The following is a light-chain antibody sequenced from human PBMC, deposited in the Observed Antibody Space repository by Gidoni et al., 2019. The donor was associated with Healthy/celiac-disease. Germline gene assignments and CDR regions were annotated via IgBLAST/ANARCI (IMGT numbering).Light chain of an antibody. CDR2: AAS. J-gene: IGKJ4*01. CDR3: QQAHIFPFT. V-gene: IGKV1-12*01. Sequence: DIQMTQPPSSVTASVGDRVTITCRASQGISSWLAWYQQKPGKAPKLLIYAASSLQSGVPSRFSGSGSGTGFTLTISSLQPGDCATYYCQQAHIFPFTFGGGTKVEIK. CDR1: QGISSW.